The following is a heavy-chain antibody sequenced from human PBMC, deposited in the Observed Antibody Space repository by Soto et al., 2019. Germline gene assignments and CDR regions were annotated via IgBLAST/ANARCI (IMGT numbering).Heavy chain of an antibody. CDR3: ARGFGYGDYFQH. CDR1: GGSFSGYY. V-gene: IGHV4-34*01. Sequence: PAETLSLTCAVYGGSFSGYYWSWIRQPPGKGLEWIGEINHSGSTNYNPSLKSRVTISVDTSKNQFSLKLSSVTAADTAVYYCARGFGYGDYFQHWGQGTLVTSPQ. CDR2: INHSGST. J-gene: IGHJ1*01. D-gene: IGHD5-12*01.